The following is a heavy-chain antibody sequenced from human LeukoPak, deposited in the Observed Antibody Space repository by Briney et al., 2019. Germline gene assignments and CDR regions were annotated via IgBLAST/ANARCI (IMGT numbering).Heavy chain of an antibody. CDR3: AKGSSSSRHLDY. V-gene: IGHV3-23*01. CDR2: ISGSGGST. D-gene: IGHD6-6*01. Sequence: GGSLRLSCAAYGFTFSSYAMSWVRQAPGEGLEWVSAISGSGGSTYYADSVRGRFTISRDNSKNTLYLQMNSLRAEDTAVYYCAKGSSSSRHLDYWGQGTLVTVSS. J-gene: IGHJ4*02. CDR1: GFTFSSYA.